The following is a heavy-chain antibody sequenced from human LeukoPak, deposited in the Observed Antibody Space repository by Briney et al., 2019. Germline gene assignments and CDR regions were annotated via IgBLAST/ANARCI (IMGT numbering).Heavy chain of an antibody. CDR3: ARDVSKAGYSSGWYYDH. J-gene: IGHJ5*02. CDR1: GGTFSSYA. V-gene: IGHV1-69*06. CDR2: IIPIFGTA. D-gene: IGHD6-19*01. Sequence: ASVKVSCKASGGTFSSYAISLVRQAPGQGLEWMGGIIPIFGTANYAQKFQGRVTITADKSTSTAYMELSSLRSEDTAVYYCARDVSKAGYSSGWYYDHWGQGTLVTVSS.